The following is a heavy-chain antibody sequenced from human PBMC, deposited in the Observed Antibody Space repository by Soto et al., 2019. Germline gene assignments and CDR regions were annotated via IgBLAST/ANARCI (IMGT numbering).Heavy chain of an antibody. V-gene: IGHV2-5*02. J-gene: IGHJ6*02. D-gene: IGHD4-17*01. Sequence: QITLKESGPTLVKPTQTLTLTCTFSGFSLSTSGVGVGWIRQPPGKALEWLALIYWDDDERYSPSLKSRLTITKDTSKNQVVLTMTTMDPVDTATYSCAHTTVTTLYFCMDVWGQGTTVTVSS. CDR2: IYWDDDE. CDR3: AHTTVTTLYFCMDV. CDR1: GFSLSTSGVG.